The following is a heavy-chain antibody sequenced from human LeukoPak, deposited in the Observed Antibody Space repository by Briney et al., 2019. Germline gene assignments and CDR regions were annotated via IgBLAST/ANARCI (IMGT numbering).Heavy chain of an antibody. V-gene: IGHV3-48*02. CDR1: GFTFSTYS. D-gene: IGHD6-6*01. CDR2: ISSSSSTI. Sequence: GGSLRLSCAASGFTFSTYSMNWVRQAPGKGLELVSHISSSSSTIYYADSVKGPFTISRDNAKNSLYLQMNSLRDEDTAVYYCARDGLGKAHYWGQGTLVTVSS. J-gene: IGHJ4*02. CDR3: ARDGLGKAHY.